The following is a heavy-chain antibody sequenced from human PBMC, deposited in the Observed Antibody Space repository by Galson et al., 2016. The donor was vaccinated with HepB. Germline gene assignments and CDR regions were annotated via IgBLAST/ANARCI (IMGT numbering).Heavy chain of an antibody. Sequence: SLRLSCAASGFTFGTYGMYWDRQAPGKGPDWVAFISYDGSDKSYADSVKGRFTISRDNSKNTLFLQMNSLKIEDTALYYCTKGDWLPSAPDYWGQGTLVTVSS. V-gene: IGHV3-30*18. CDR1: GFTFGTYG. CDR3: TKGDWLPSAPDY. CDR2: ISYDGSDK. J-gene: IGHJ4*02. D-gene: IGHD3-9*01.